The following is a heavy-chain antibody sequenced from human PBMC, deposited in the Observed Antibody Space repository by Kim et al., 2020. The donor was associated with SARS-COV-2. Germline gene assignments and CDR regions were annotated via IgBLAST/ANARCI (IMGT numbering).Heavy chain of an antibody. V-gene: IGHV3-33*01. J-gene: IGHJ3*02. CDR3: ARDWVTYYDFWSGYHPHGAFDI. D-gene: IGHD3-3*01. CDR2: IWYDGSNK. Sequence: GGSLRLSCAASGFTFSSYGMHWVRQAPGKGLEWVAVIWYDGSNKYYADSVKGRFTISRDNSKNTLYLQMNSLRAEDTAVYYCARDWVTYYDFWSGYHPHGAFDIWGQGTMVTVSS. CDR1: GFTFSSYG.